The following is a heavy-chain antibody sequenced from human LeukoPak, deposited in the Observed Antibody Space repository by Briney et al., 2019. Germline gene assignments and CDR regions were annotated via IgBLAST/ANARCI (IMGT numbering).Heavy chain of an antibody. CDR2: ISGSGGST. V-gene: IGHV3-23*01. CDR3: AKQNGGGYSYGYSDY. D-gene: IGHD5-18*01. Sequence: GGSLRLSCAASGFTFSPYGMHWVRQAPGKGLEWVSAISGSGGSTYYADSVKGRFTISRDNSKNTLYLQMNSLRAEDTAVYYCAKQNGGGYSYGYSDYWGQGTLVTVSS. J-gene: IGHJ4*02. CDR1: GFTFSPYG.